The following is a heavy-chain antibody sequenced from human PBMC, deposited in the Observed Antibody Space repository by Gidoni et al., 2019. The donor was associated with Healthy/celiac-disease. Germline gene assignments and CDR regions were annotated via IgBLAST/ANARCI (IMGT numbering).Heavy chain of an antibody. Sequence: EVQLVESGGGLVQPGGSLSLSCAASGFTFSSYSMNWVRQAPGKGLEWVSYISSSSSTIYYADSVKGRFTISRDNAKNSLYLQMNSLRDEDTAVYYCARDPSYNWNYYFWFDPWGQGTLVTVSS. CDR1: GFTFSSYS. D-gene: IGHD1-7*01. CDR3: ARDPSYNWNYYFWFDP. J-gene: IGHJ5*02. V-gene: IGHV3-48*02. CDR2: ISSSSSTI.